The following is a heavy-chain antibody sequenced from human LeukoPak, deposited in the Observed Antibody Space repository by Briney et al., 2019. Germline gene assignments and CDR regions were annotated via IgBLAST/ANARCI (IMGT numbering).Heavy chain of an antibody. V-gene: IGHV4-34*01. CDR3: ARGRYRGSYYYYMDV. CDR1: GGSFSGYY. CDR2: INHSGST. D-gene: IGHD4-11*01. J-gene: IGHJ6*03. Sequence: PSETLSLTCAVYGGSFSGYYWSWIRQPPGKGLEWIGEINHSGSTNYIPSLKSRVTISVDTSKNQFSLKLSSVTAADTAVYYCARGRYRGSYYYYMDVWGKGTTVTVSS.